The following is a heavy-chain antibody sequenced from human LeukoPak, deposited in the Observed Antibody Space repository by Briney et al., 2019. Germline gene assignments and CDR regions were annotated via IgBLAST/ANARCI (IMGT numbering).Heavy chain of an antibody. Sequence: ASVNVSYKSSGGTFHIYANRWVRQAPGKGLEGMGGIIPIFGTANYAQKFQGRVTITTDESTSTAYMELSSLRSEDTAVYYCARGGERALYNWFDPWGQGTLVTVSS. V-gene: IGHV1-69*05. CDR3: ARGGERALYNWFDP. D-gene: IGHD1-1*01. J-gene: IGHJ5*02. CDR2: IIPIFGTA. CDR1: GGTFHIYA.